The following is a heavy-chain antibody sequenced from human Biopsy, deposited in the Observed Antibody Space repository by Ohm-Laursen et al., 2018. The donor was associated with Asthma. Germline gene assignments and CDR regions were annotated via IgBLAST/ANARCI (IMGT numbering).Heavy chain of an antibody. V-gene: IGHV4-59*01. CDR1: GGSISSFY. D-gene: IGHD5-18*01. J-gene: IGHJ4*02. Sequence: GTLSLTCSVSGGSISSFYWSWIRLSPEKGLEWMGYVYWTGSTNYNPSLKSRVTISVDTSKNQFSLKLSSVTAADTAVYYCARDFVDSAMDYFDYWGQGTLVTVSS. CDR3: ARDFVDSAMDYFDY. CDR2: VYWTGST.